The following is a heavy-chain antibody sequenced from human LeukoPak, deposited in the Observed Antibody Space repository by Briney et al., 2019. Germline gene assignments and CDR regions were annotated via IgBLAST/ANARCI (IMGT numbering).Heavy chain of an antibody. V-gene: IGHV3-23*01. Sequence: GGSLRLSCAASGFTFSSYGMSWVRQAPGKGLEWVSAISGSGGSTYYADSVKGRFTISRDNSKNTLYLQMNSLRAEDTAVYYCAKDGKGAARRGYFDYWGQGTLVTVSS. J-gene: IGHJ4*02. CDR2: ISGSGGST. CDR1: GFTFSSYG. CDR3: AKDGKGAARRGYFDY. D-gene: IGHD6-6*01.